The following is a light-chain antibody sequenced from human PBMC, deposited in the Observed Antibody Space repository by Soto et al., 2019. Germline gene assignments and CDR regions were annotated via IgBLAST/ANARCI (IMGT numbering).Light chain of an antibody. Sequence: EIVLTQSPATLSLSPGERATLSCRASQSVSSYLAWYQQKPGQAPKLLIYNTSNRATGIPSRFRGSGSGTDFTLTTSSLEPEDFAVYYCQQRRNWSLTVGGGTKVEIK. J-gene: IGKJ4*01. V-gene: IGKV3-11*01. CDR2: NTS. CDR3: QQRRNWSLT. CDR1: QSVSSY.